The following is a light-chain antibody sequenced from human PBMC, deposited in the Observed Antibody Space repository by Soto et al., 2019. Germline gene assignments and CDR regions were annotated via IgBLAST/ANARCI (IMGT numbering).Light chain of an antibody. Sequence: EIVLTQSPGTLSLSPGERATLSCRASQIVSTTYLAWYQQKPGQAPRLLIYAASTRATGIPDRFSGSGSGTDFTLTIIRLEPEDFAVYYCQQYDTSPRTFGQGTKVDIK. CDR3: QQYDTSPRT. CDR1: QIVSTTY. V-gene: IGKV3-20*01. CDR2: AAS. J-gene: IGKJ1*01.